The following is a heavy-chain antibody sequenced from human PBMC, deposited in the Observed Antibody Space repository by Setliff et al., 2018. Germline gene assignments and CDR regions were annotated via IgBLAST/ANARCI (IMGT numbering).Heavy chain of an antibody. CDR2: INHRGST. D-gene: IGHD1-1*01. V-gene: IGHV4-34*01. CDR1: GGTFSDYH. Sequence: SETLSLTCAAYGGTFSDYHWTWSRQSPEKGLEWIGEINHRGSTNYNPSLKSRVTISTDTSKYQFSLKLISMTAADTAVYYCARTGTYRYFDYGGQGARVTV. CDR3: ARTGTYRYFDY. J-gene: IGHJ4*02.